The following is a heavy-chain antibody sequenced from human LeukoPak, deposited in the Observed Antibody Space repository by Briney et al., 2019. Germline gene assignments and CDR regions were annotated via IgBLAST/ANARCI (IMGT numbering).Heavy chain of an antibody. CDR3: AKSQDGGRLFHFDY. D-gene: IGHD1-26*01. V-gene: IGHV3-23*01. CDR1: GFTVSNYY. J-gene: IGHJ4*02. Sequence: GGSLRLSCAASGFTVSNYYMSWVRQAPGKGLEWVSVISGSGGSTYSADSVKGRFTISRDNSKNTLYLQMNSLRAEDTAVYFCAKSQDGGRLFHFDYWGQGTLVTVSS. CDR2: ISGSGGST.